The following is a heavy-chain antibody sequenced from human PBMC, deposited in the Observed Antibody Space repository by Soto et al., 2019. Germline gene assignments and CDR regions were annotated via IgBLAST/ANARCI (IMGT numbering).Heavy chain of an antibody. CDR1: GGSISSYY. CDR3: AREDIVVVPAAIWPYYYYGMDV. V-gene: IGHV4-4*07. CDR2: IYTSGST. J-gene: IGHJ6*02. D-gene: IGHD2-2*02. Sequence: QVQLQESGPGLVKPSETLSLTCTVSGGSISSYYWSWIRQPAGKGLDWIGRIYTSGSTNYNPALKSRVTMSVDTSKNQFSLKLSSVTAADTAVYYCAREDIVVVPAAIWPYYYYGMDVWGQGTTVTVSS.